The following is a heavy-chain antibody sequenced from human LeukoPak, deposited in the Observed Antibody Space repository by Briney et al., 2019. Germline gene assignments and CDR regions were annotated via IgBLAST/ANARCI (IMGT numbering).Heavy chain of an antibody. J-gene: IGHJ3*02. V-gene: IGHV1-3*01. CDR3: ARSLSRGSAGDAFDI. CDR2: INAGNGNT. D-gene: IGHD1-26*01. Sequence: ASVKVSCKASGYTFTSYAMHWVRQAPGQRLEWMGWINAGNGNTKYSQKFQGRVTITRDTSASTAYMELSSLRSEDTAVYYCARSLSRGSAGDAFDIWGQGTMVTVSS. CDR1: GYTFTSYA.